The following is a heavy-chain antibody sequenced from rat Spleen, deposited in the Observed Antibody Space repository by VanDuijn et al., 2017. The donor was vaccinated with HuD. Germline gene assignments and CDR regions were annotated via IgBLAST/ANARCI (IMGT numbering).Heavy chain of an antibody. CDR3: ASRVNNIGTTTSDYYVMDA. Sequence: VQLKESGPGLVQPSQTLSLTCTVSGFSLTDYSVYWVRQPPGKGLEWMGRLQSGASKNFNSALKPRLSIGRDTSKSQVFIKMNSLQTEDTATYYCASRVNNIGTTTSDYYVMDAWGQGASVTVSS. V-gene: IGHV2-19*01. CDR1: GFSLTDYS. J-gene: IGHJ4*01. CDR2: LQSGASK. D-gene: IGHD1-5*01.